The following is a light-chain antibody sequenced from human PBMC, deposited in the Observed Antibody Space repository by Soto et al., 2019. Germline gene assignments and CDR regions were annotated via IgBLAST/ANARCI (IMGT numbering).Light chain of an antibody. CDR2: LGS. V-gene: IGKV2-28*01. CDR1: QSLLHSNGYNY. CDR3: MQALQTPRT. Sequence: DIVMTQSPLSLPVTPGEPASISCRSSQSLLHSNGYNYLDWYLQKPGQSPQLLIYLGSNRASGVPDRFSGSGSCTDFTLKISRVEAEDVGVYYCMQALQTPRTFGPGTKVDIK. J-gene: IGKJ3*01.